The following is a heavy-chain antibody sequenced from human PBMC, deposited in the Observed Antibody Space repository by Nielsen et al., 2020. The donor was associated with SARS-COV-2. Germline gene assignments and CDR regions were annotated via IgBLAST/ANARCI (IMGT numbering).Heavy chain of an antibody. V-gene: IGHV3-74*01. Sequence: GESLKISCAASGFTFSSYWMHWVRQAPGKGLVWVSRINSDGSSTSYADSVKGRFTISRVNAKNTLYLQMNSLRAEDTAVYYCARDWGSNWYYYYYGMDVWGQGTTVTVSS. D-gene: IGHD6-13*01. CDR1: GFTFSSYW. CDR3: ARDWGSNWYYYYYGMDV. CDR2: INSDGSST. J-gene: IGHJ6*02.